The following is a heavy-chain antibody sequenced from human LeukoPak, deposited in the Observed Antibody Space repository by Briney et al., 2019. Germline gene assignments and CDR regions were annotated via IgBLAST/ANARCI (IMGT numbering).Heavy chain of an antibody. D-gene: IGHD3-10*01. CDR3: AKGRGYYYGSGSADDAFDI. Sequence: GGSLRLSCAVSGFTFSSYAMSWVRQVPGKGLEWVSAISGSGGSTYYADSVKGRFTISRDNSKNTLYLQMNSLRAEDTAVYYCAKGRGYYYGSGSADDAFDIWGQGTMVTVSS. J-gene: IGHJ3*02. CDR2: ISGSGGST. CDR1: GFTFSSYA. V-gene: IGHV3-23*01.